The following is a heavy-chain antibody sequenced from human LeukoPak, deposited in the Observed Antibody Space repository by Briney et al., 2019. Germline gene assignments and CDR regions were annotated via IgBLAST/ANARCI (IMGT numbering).Heavy chain of an antibody. V-gene: IGHV3-30*18. CDR2: ILSVVSNK. D-gene: IGHD1/OR15-1a*01. Sequence: GGSLRLSCAASGFTFSSYAMHWVRQAPGKGLEWVGVILSVVSNKYYADSVKGRFTISRDNSKNTLYLQMSSLRAEDTAVYYCAKDLLPTKQRYGMDVWGQGTTVTVSS. CDR3: AKDLLPTKQRYGMDV. CDR1: GFTFSSYA. J-gene: IGHJ6*02.